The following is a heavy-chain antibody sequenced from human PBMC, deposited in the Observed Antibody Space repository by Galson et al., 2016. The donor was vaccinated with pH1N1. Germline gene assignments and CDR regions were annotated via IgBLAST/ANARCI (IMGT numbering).Heavy chain of an antibody. CDR1: GFIFSDHW. D-gene: IGHD6-13*01. Sequence: SLRLSCAASGFIFSDHWMSWVRQAPDKGLEWVANTNQDGSQKYYVDSVRGRFTISSDNAKNSVSLQMNSLRPDDTGVYYCVRAIGAAASFWGQGTLVTVSS. CDR2: TNQDGSQK. J-gene: IGHJ4*02. V-gene: IGHV3-7*01. CDR3: VRAIGAAASF.